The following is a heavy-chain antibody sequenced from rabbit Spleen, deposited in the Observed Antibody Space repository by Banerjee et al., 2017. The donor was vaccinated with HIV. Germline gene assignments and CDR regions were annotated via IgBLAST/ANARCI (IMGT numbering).Heavy chain of an antibody. Sequence: QSLEESGGDLVKPGASLTLTCTASGFSFSNSYFMCWVRQAPGKGLEWIACIYTGDGDTYYASWAKGRFTISKTSSTTVTLQMTSLTAADTATYFCARDAATSFSSYGMDLWGPGPSSPS. CDR2: IYTGDGDT. J-gene: IGHJ6*01. CDR1: GFSFSNSYF. D-gene: IGHD8-1*01. CDR3: ARDAATSFSSYGMDL. V-gene: IGHV1S40*01.